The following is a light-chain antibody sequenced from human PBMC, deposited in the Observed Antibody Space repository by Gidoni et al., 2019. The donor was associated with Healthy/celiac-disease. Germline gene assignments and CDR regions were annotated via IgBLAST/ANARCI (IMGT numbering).Light chain of an antibody. CDR3: QQYYSTPCS. J-gene: IGKJ2*04. CDR2: WAS. Sequence: IVMTPSPASLAVSLGERATINCKSSQSVLYSSNNKNYLAWYQQKPGQPPKLLIYWASTRESGVPDRFSGSGSGTDFTLTISSLQAEDVAVYYCQQYYSTPCSFGQGTKLEIK. CDR1: QSVLYSSNNKNY. V-gene: IGKV4-1*01.